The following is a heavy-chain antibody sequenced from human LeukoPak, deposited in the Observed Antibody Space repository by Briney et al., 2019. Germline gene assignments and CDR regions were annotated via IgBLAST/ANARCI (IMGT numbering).Heavy chain of an antibody. V-gene: IGHV3-11*01. CDR2: ISSSGSTI. CDR3: ARGLGYCSGGSCPRRAFDI. D-gene: IGHD2-15*01. J-gene: IGHJ3*02. Sequence: GGSLRLSCAASGFTFRDYYMSWVRQAPGKGLEWVSVISSSGSTIYYADSMKGRFTISRDNAKNSVYLQMNSLRAEDTTVYYCARGLGYCSGGSCPRRAFDIWGQGTVVTVSS. CDR1: GFTFRDYY.